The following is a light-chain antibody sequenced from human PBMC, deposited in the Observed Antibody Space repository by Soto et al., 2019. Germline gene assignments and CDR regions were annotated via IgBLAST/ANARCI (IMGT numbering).Light chain of an antibody. CDR1: QGVDSH. J-gene: IGKJ5*01. CDR3: QQSHSSPTT. CDR2: RAS. V-gene: IGKV1-39*01. Sequence: DIQMTQSPSFLSASVGDRVTITCRASQGVDSHLTWYQQRPGKAPQFLIYRASTLQSGVPSRFTGSGSGTDFTPTVYDLQPEDFVTYYCQQSHSSPTTFGQGTRVEIK.